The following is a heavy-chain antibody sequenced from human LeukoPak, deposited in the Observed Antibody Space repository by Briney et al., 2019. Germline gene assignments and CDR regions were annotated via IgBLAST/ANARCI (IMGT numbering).Heavy chain of an antibody. CDR3: ARAFSSGGSGSYLYYFDY. J-gene: IGHJ4*02. CDR1: GFTFTSYE. CDR2: ISSSGSTI. D-gene: IGHD3-10*01. V-gene: IGHV3-48*03. Sequence: GGSLRLSCAASGFTFTSYEMNWVRQAPGKGLEWVSYISSSGSTIYYADSVKGRFTISRDNAKSSLYLQMNSLRAEDTAVYYCARAFSSGGSGSYLYYFDYWGQGTLVTVSS.